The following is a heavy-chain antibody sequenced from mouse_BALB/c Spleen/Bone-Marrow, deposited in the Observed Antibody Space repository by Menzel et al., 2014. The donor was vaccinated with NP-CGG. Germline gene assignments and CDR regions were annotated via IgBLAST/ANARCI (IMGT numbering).Heavy chain of an antibody. V-gene: IGHV1-14*01. CDR1: GYKFTSYI. Sequence: EVKVVESGPELVKPGASVKMSCKASGYKFTSYILHWVKQKPGQGLEWIGYINPYNDDTKYNEKFKGKATLTSDKSSSTAYMELSSLTSEDSAVYYCAREGGYLAWFAYWGQGTLVTVS. J-gene: IGHJ3*01. D-gene: IGHD2-3*01. CDR2: INPYNDDT. CDR3: AREGGYLAWFAY.